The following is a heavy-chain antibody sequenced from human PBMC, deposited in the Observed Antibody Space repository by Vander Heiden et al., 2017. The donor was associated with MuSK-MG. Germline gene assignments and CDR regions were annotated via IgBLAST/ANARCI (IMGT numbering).Heavy chain of an antibody. Sequence: QVQPVQPGAEVKKPGSSVKVSCKASGGNFSSYAISWVRQGPGQGLEWMGGIIPILGIANYAQKFQGRVTITADKSTSTAYMELSSLRSDNTAVYYCARVNYYDSSGYYSPFDYWGQGTLVTVSS. V-gene: IGHV1-69*10. D-gene: IGHD3-22*01. J-gene: IGHJ4*02. CDR1: GGNFSSYA. CDR2: IIPILGIA. CDR3: ARVNYYDSSGYYSPFDY.